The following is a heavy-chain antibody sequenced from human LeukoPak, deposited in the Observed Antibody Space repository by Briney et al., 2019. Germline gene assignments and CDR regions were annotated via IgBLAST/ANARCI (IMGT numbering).Heavy chain of an antibody. D-gene: IGHD6-13*01. CDR3: ASDELGGFDY. Sequence: GGSLRLSCAASGFTFSSYSMNWVRQAPGKGLEWVSSISSSSSYIYYADSVKGRFTISRDNAENSLYLQMNSLRAEDTAVYYCASDELGGFDYWGQGTLVTVSS. J-gene: IGHJ4*02. V-gene: IGHV3-21*01. CDR1: GFTFSSYS. CDR2: ISSSSSYI.